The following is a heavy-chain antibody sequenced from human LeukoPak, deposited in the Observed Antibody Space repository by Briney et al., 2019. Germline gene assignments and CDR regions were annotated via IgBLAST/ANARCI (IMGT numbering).Heavy chain of an antibody. V-gene: IGHV3-9*01. Sequence: GGSLRLSCAASGFTFYDYAMHWVRHAPGKGLEWVSGISWNSGSIGYADSVKGRFTISRDNAKNSLYLQMNSLRAEDTALYYCAKTTNYYDSPLDYWGQGTLVTVSS. CDR1: GFTFYDYA. J-gene: IGHJ4*02. CDR3: AKTTNYYDSPLDY. D-gene: IGHD3-22*01. CDR2: ISWNSGSI.